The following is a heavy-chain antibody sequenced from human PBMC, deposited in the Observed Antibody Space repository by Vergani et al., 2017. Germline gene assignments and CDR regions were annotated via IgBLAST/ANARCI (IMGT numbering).Heavy chain of an antibody. CDR3: ARHRGCDVGELWAFDY. V-gene: IGHV4-39*01. J-gene: IGHJ4*02. CDR1: GGSIITSSYY. Sequence: QLQLQESGPGLVKPSETLSLTCTVSGGSIITSSYYWGWIRQPPGTGLEWIGNIYYSGTTYYNPSLKSRVTISLDTSKNQFSLRLSFVTAADTAVYYCARHRGCDVGELWAFDYWGQGTLVTVSS. D-gene: IGHD5-18*01. CDR2: IYYSGTT.